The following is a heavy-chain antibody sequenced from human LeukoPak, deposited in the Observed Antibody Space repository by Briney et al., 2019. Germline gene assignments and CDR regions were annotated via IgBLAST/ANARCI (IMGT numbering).Heavy chain of an antibody. CDR3: ARQGSSGWYLRDAFDI. Sequence: GESLKISCKGSGYSFTSYWIGWVRQMLGKGLEWMGIIYPGDSDTRYSPSFQGQVTISADKSISTAYLQWSSLKASDTAMYYCARQGSSGWYLRDAFDIWGQGTMVTVSS. D-gene: IGHD6-19*01. V-gene: IGHV5-51*01. CDR2: IYPGDSDT. CDR1: GYSFTSYW. J-gene: IGHJ3*02.